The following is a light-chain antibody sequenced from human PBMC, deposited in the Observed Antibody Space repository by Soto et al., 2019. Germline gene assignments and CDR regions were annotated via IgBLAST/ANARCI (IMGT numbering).Light chain of an antibody. J-gene: IGKJ4*01. CDR3: QQYYSAPFT. CDR2: WAS. V-gene: IGKV4-1*01. Sequence: DIVLTQSPDSLAVSLGERATINCKSSQSVLYSSNNKNYLAWYQQKPGQPPKLLISWASTRESGVPDRFGGSGSGTDFTLTVSSLQAEDMAVYYCQQYYSAPFTFGGGTKVEIK. CDR1: QSVLYSSNNKNY.